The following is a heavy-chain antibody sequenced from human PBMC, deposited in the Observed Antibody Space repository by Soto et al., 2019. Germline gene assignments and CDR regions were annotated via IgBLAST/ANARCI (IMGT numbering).Heavy chain of an antibody. J-gene: IGHJ4*02. CDR1: GFTLSDHW. Sequence: EVQLVESGGGLVQPGGSLRLSCAASGFTLSDHWMHWVRQVPGKGLVWVARINSDGSTTTYADSVKGRFTISRANARNTLYLQMDSLKAGDTALYYCARGYSSGPDYWGQGTLVTVSS. CDR2: INSDGSTT. D-gene: IGHD6-19*01. V-gene: IGHV3-74*01. CDR3: ARGYSSGPDY.